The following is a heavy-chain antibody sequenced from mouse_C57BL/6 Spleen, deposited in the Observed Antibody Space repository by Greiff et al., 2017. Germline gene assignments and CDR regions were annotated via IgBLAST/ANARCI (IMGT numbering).Heavy chain of an antibody. CDR2: ISSGSSTI. D-gene: IGHD2-1*01. V-gene: IGHV5-17*01. CDR3: ARKDYGNLAWCAY. J-gene: IGHJ3*01. CDR1: GFTFSDYG. Sequence: EVKLVESGGGLVKPGGSLKLSCAASGFTFSDYGMHWVRQAPEKGLEWVAYISSGSSTIYYADTVKGRFTISRDNAKHTLFLQMTSLRSEDTALYYCARKDYGNLAWCAYWGQGTLVTVSA.